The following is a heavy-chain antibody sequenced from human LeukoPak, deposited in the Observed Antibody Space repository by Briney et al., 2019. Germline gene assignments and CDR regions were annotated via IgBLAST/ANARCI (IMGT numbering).Heavy chain of an antibody. CDR1: GYTFTSYG. CDR2: ISAYNGNT. D-gene: IGHD6-13*01. J-gene: IGHJ4*02. CDR3: ARYYPGIAAAGFDY. Sequence: ASVKVSCKASGYTFTSYGISWVRQAPGQGLEWMGWISAYNGNTNYAQKLQGRVTMTTDTSTSTAYMELRSLRPDDTAVYYCARYYPGIAAAGFDYWGQGTLVTVSS. V-gene: IGHV1-18*01.